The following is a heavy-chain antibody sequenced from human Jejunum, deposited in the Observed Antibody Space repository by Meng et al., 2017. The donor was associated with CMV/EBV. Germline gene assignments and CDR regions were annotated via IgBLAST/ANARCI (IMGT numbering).Heavy chain of an antibody. V-gene: IGHV3-7*01. CDR1: EFTFNTYW. CDR3: TRANRDSKYYAVDV. CDR2: IRQDGSEK. J-gene: IGHJ6*02. Sequence: SEFTFNTYWMGWVRQAPGKGLEWVANIRQDGSEKYYVDSVKGRFIISRDNARNSLYLQMNSLRAEDTALYYCTRANRDSKYYAVDVWGQGTKVTVSS. D-gene: IGHD3-22*01.